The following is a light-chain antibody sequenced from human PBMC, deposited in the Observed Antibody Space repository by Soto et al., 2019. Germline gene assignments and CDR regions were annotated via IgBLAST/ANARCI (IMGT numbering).Light chain of an antibody. Sequence: EIVLTHSPSTLSLSPGWGSTLSCRASQSVSRHLAWYQQKPGQAPRLLIYGASSRATGISDRFSGWGSGTDFTLVISRLETEDFAVYYCQHYGASHTWTFGQGTKVDIK. CDR2: GAS. V-gene: IGKV3-20*01. CDR3: QHYGASHTWT. CDR1: QSVSRH. J-gene: IGKJ1*01.